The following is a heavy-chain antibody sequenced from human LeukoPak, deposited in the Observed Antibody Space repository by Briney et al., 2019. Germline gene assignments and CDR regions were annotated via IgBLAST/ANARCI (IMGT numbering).Heavy chain of an antibody. V-gene: IGHV3-23*01. Sequence: GGSLRLSCSASGFTFSEYSMAWVRQTPGKGLEWVSAISDSAFATYYTDSVKGRFAISRDNSKNTLYLQMNNLRAEDTALYYCAKSSGWTLNWFDSWGQGTLVIVSS. J-gene: IGHJ5*01. D-gene: IGHD6-25*01. CDR1: GFTFSEYS. CDR2: ISDSAFAT. CDR3: AKSSGWTLNWFDS.